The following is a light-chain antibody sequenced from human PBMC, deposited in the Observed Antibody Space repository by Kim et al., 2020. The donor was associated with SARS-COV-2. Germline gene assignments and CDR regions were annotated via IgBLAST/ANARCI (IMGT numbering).Light chain of an antibody. CDR2: SAS. CDR3: QQSYNYPRT. CDR1: QSIGNY. J-gene: IGKJ2*01. V-gene: IGKV1-39*01. Sequence: DIQLTQSPSSLFASVGDRVTITCRASQSIGNYLNWYQQKPGKAPNLLIYSASSRQSGVPARFSGSGSGTDFTLIISSLQAEDSATYYCQQSYNYPRTFGQGTKVDIK.